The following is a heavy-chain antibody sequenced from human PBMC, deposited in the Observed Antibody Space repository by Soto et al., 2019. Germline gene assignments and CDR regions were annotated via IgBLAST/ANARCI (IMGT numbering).Heavy chain of an antibody. CDR2: IKEDGSAR. Sequence: HLVESGGGLVVPGGSLRLSCAASGFALGSRWMDWVRQAPGKGPEWVANIKEDGSARYYADSVQGRFTISRDNAKNSLFLQMSSLRPEDTAVYYCFRETFHFDQWGQGTLVTVSS. CDR3: FRETFHFDQ. V-gene: IGHV3-7*01. CDR1: GFALGSRW. J-gene: IGHJ4*02.